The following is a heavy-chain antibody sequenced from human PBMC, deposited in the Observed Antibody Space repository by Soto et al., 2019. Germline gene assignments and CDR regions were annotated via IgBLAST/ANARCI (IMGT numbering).Heavy chain of an antibody. J-gene: IGHJ5*02. V-gene: IGHV4-39*01. CDR3: AVVDSTGYWFEP. Sequence: QLQLQESGPGLVKPSETLSLTCTVSGGSISSSDFYWGWLRQTPRKGLEFIGSMYYSGTTYYNPAFTIRFSMPVIRAKNQFTLTLTSVTAADTAVYYCAVVDSTGYWFEPGGEGALVPVSS. CDR1: GGSISSSDFY. CDR2: MYYSGTT. D-gene: IGHD6-25*01.